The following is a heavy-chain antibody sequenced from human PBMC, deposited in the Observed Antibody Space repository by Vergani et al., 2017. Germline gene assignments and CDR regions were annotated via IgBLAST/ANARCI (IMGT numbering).Heavy chain of an antibody. Sequence: EAQLLESGGGLVQPGGSLRLSCAASGFTFRKYGMSWVRQAPGKGLEWVSGVGDSGEHTYYADSVKGRFTISRDNSRNTLFLQMNSLRVEDTAVYYCAXELRGIGTPLFDSWGQGTLVSVSS. CDR1: GFTFRKYG. CDR2: VGDSGEHT. J-gene: IGHJ4*02. V-gene: IGHV3-23*01. CDR3: AXELRGIGTPLFDS. D-gene: IGHD5-24*01.